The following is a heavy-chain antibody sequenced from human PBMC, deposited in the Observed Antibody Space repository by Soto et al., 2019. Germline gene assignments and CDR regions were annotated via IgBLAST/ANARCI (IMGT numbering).Heavy chain of an antibody. Sequence: ASVKVSCKASGGTFSSYAISWVRQAPGQGLEWMGGIIPIFGTANYAQKFQGRVTITADESTSTAYMELSSLRSEDTAVYYCARDMYCSGGSCYSFRFDPWGQGTLVTVSS. CDR2: IIPIFGTA. CDR1: GGTFSSYA. J-gene: IGHJ5*02. D-gene: IGHD2-15*01. CDR3: ARDMYCSGGSCYSFRFDP. V-gene: IGHV1-69*13.